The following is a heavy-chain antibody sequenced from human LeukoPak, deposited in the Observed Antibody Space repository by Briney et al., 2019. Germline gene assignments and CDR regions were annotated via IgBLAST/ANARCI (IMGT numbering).Heavy chain of an antibody. V-gene: IGHV4-38-2*02. J-gene: IGHJ5*02. Sequence: SETLSLTCGVSGYSISSGYQWAWIRQSPGKGLEWIGSIYHSGSAHYNPSLKSRVTISVETPKNQFSLNMYSVTAADTAVYYCARDPRWLTPDCTSTSCYENYFDPWGQGTLVTVSS. D-gene: IGHD2-2*01. CDR1: GYSISSGYQ. CDR3: ARDPRWLTPDCTSTSCYENYFDP. CDR2: IYHSGSA.